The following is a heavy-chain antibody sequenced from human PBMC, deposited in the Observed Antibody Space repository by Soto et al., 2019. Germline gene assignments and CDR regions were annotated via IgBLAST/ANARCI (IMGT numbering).Heavy chain of an antibody. CDR3: ARHSYHTIDS. Sequence: GGSLRLSCATSGFAFSNTSIHWVRQVPGQGLVWVSRINGSGGSINYADSVKGRFTISRDNSKNTAHLQMNSLRAEDTAVYYFARHSYHTIDSWGQGPMITVYS. CDR2: INGSGGSI. J-gene: IGHJ4*02. CDR1: GFAFSNTS. D-gene: IGHD3-16*01. V-gene: IGHV3-74*01.